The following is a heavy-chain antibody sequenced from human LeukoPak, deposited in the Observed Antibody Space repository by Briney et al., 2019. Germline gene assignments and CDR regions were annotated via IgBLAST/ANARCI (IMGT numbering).Heavy chain of an antibody. V-gene: IGHV3-33*01. J-gene: IGHJ4*02. CDR1: GFTFSSYG. CDR2: IRYDGSTK. Sequence: GSSLPLSCAASGFTFSSYGMHWVRQAPGKGLEWVAVIRYDGSTKYYADSVKGRFTISRDNSKNTVYLEMNSLRAGDTAVYYCARAYSRESGYDFFFAKWGQGTLVFVSS. CDR3: ARAYSRESGYDFFFAK. D-gene: IGHD5-12*01.